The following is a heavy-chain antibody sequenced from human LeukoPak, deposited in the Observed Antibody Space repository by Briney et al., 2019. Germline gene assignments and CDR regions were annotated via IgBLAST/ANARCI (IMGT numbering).Heavy chain of an antibody. Sequence: SVKVSCKASGGTFSSYAISWVRQAPGQGLEWMGRIIPILGIANYAQKFQGRVTITADKSTSTAYMELSSLRSEDTAVYYCARDEGVRSLYYYGMDVWGQGTTVTVSS. V-gene: IGHV1-69*04. CDR3: ARDEGVRSLYYYGMDV. CDR2: IIPILGIA. CDR1: GGTFSSYA. D-gene: IGHD3-3*01. J-gene: IGHJ6*02.